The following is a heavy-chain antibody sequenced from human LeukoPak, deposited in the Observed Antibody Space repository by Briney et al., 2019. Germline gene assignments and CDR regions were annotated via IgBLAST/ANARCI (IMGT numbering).Heavy chain of an antibody. D-gene: IGHD3-16*01. J-gene: IGHJ3*02. V-gene: IGHV4-59*08. CDR1: GGSISSYY. Sequence: SETLSLTCTVSGGSISSYYWSWIRQPPGKGLEWIGYIYYSGSTNYNPSLKSRVTISVDTSKNQFSLKLSSVTAADTAVYYCARRALGGVGPGAFDIWGQGTMVTVSS. CDR3: ARRALGGVGPGAFDI. CDR2: IYYSGST.